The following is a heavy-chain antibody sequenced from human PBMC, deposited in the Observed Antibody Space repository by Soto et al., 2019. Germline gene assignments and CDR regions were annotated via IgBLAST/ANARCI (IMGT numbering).Heavy chain of an antibody. J-gene: IGHJ3*02. CDR1: GFTFSDYY. Sequence: SLRLSCAASGFTFSDYYMSWIRQAPGKGLEWVSYISSSGSTIYYADSVKGRFTISRDNAKNSLYLQMNSLRAEDTAVYYCARDVFGTMIVVGSDAFDIWGQGTMVTVS. CDR2: ISSSGSTI. D-gene: IGHD3-22*01. CDR3: ARDVFGTMIVVGSDAFDI. V-gene: IGHV3-11*01.